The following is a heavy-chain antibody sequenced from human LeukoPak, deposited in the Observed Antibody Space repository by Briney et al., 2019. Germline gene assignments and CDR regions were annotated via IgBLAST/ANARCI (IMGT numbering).Heavy chain of an antibody. Sequence: SQTLSLTCTVSDGSISSGSYYWSWIRQPAGKGLEWIGRIYTSGSTNYNPSLKSRVTISVDTSKNQFSLKLSSVTAADTAVYYCARGKPGYDFWSGYYSSYFDYWGQGTLVTVSS. CDR2: IYTSGST. CDR1: DGSISSGSYY. V-gene: IGHV4-61*02. J-gene: IGHJ4*02. CDR3: ARGKPGYDFWSGYYSSYFDY. D-gene: IGHD3-3*01.